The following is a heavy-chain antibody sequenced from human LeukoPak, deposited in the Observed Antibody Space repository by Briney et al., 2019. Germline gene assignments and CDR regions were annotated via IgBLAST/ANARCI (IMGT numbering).Heavy chain of an antibody. J-gene: IGHJ4*02. Sequence: GGSLRLSCAASGFTFATYGMHWVRQAPGKGLEWVAFIWSDGSNKYYGDSVKGRFTISRDNSKNTVYLEMNSLRAEDTAVYYCVGDPPMSGWAFAYWGQGILVTVSS. CDR2: IWSDGSNK. D-gene: IGHD6-19*01. CDR1: GFTFATYG. CDR3: VGDPPMSGWAFAY. V-gene: IGHV3-33*01.